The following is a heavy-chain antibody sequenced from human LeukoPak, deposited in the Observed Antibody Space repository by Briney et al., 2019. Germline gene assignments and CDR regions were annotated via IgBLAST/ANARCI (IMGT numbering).Heavy chain of an antibody. V-gene: IGHV3-73*01. J-gene: IGHJ4*02. CDR3: TKPGGAVSGTQFDY. D-gene: IGHD6-19*01. CDR2: IRSRSNSYAT. Sequence: GGSLRLSCAASGFTFSGAAMHWVRQASGKGLEWVGHIRSRSNSYATAYAASVKGRFTISRDDSKNTAYLQMNSLKTEDTAVYYCTKPGGAVSGTQFDYWGQGTLVTVSS. CDR1: GFTFSGAA.